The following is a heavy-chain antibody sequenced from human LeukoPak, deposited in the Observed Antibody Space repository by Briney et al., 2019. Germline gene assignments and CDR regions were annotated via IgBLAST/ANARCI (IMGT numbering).Heavy chain of an antibody. Sequence: GGSLRLSCAASGFTFDNYGMTWVRQVPGKGLEWVSGVNWNGGSTGYADSVKGRFTISRGNAKNSLYLQMNSLRAEDTAWYYCARASLYDNSAYYLDYWGQGTLVTVSS. CDR3: ARASLYDNSAYYLDY. CDR2: VNWNGGST. J-gene: IGHJ4*02. D-gene: IGHD3-22*01. V-gene: IGHV3-20*04. CDR1: GFTFDNYG.